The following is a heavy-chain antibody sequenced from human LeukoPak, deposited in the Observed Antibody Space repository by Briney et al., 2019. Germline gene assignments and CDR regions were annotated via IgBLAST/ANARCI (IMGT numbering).Heavy chain of an antibody. CDR3: ASAGYTSTAGDAFDI. D-gene: IGHD2-2*01. CDR1: GGTFSSYA. Sequence: SVKVSCKASGGTFSSYAISWVRQAPGQGLEWMGGIIPIFGTANYAQKFQGRVTITADESTSTAYMELSSLRSEDTAVYYCASAGYTSTAGDAFDIWGQGTMVTVSS. CDR2: IIPIFGTA. J-gene: IGHJ3*02. V-gene: IGHV1-69*13.